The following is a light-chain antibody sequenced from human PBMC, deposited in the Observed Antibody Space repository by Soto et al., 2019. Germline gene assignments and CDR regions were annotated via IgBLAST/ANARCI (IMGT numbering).Light chain of an antibody. Sequence: QSALTQPAFVSGSPGQSITICCTGTSSDVGGYNYVSWYQHPPGKAPKLMISEVSNRPSGVSNRFSGSKSGNTASLTISGLQAEDEADYYCSSYTSTSTRVFGTGTKLTVL. CDR2: EVS. J-gene: IGLJ1*01. CDR3: SSYTSTSTRV. V-gene: IGLV2-14*01. CDR1: SSDVGGYNY.